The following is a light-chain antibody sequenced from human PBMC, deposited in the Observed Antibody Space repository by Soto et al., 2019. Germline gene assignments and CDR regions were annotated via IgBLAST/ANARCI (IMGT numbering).Light chain of an antibody. V-gene: IGLV2-14*01. Sequence: QSALTQPASVSGSPGQSITISCTGTSSDVGGYNDVSWYQQHPGKAPKLIIYDVSNRPSGVSNRFSGSKSGNTASLTISGLQAEDEADYYCSSYTSSSTLYVFGTGTKLTVL. CDR3: SSYTSSSTLYV. CDR2: DVS. CDR1: SSDVGGYND. J-gene: IGLJ1*01.